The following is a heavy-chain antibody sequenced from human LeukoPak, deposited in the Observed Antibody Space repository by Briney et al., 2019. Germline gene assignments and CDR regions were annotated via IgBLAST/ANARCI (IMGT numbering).Heavy chain of an antibody. CDR2: ISGSGGNT. Sequence: GGSLRLSCAASGFTYSSYAMSWVRQAPGKGLEWVSAISGSGGNTYYAASVKGRFTISKDNSKNTLFLQTNSLRAEDTAVYYCAKVPGAIQYPYYFDYWGQGTLVTVSS. CDR3: AKVPGAIQYPYYFDY. V-gene: IGHV3-23*01. CDR1: GFTYSSYA. J-gene: IGHJ4*02. D-gene: IGHD2-2*01.